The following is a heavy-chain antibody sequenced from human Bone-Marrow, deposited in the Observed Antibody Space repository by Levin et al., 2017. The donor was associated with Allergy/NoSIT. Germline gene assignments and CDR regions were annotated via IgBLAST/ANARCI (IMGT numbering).Heavy chain of an antibody. Sequence: SVKVSCKASGGTFSSYAISWVRQAPGQGLEWMGGIIPIFGTANYAQKFQGRVTITADKSTSTAYMELSSLRSEDTAVYYCARGGEGSWNYDLRMVQGVRVFDYWGQGTLVTVSS. D-gene: IGHD1-7*01. CDR1: GGTFSSYA. V-gene: IGHV1-69*06. CDR3: ARGGEGSWNYDLRMVQGVRVFDY. CDR2: IIPIFGTA. J-gene: IGHJ4*02.